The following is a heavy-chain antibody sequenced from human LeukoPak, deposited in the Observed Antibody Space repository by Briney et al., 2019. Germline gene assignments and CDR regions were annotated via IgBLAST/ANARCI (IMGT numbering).Heavy chain of an antibody. CDR2: IYYSGST. D-gene: IGHD4-23*01. V-gene: IGHV4-59*11. CDR3: ARVKLVRYYMDV. CDR1: GGSISSHY. Sequence: SETLSLTCTVSGGSISSHYWSWNRQPPGKGLEWIGYIYYSGSTNYNPSLKSRVTISVDTSKNQFSLKLSSVTAADTAVYYCARVKLVRYYMDVWGKGTTVTVSS. J-gene: IGHJ6*03.